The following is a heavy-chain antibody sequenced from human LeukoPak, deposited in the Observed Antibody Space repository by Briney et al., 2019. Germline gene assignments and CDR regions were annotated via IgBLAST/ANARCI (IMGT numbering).Heavy chain of an antibody. CDR1: GFTFSRYG. V-gene: IGHV3-30*03. J-gene: IGHJ4*02. CDR3: AHTGWDLGYYFDY. Sequence: PGRSLRLSCAASGFTFSRYGMHWVRQAPGEGLEWVAVISYDGSKKYYADSVKGRFTISRDNSKNTLYLQMNSLRAEDTAVYYCAHTGWDLGYYFDYWGQGTLVTVSS. D-gene: IGHD1-26*01. CDR2: ISYDGSKK.